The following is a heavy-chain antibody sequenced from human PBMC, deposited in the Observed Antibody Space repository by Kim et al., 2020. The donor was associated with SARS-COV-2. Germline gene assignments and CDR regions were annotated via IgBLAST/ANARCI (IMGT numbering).Heavy chain of an antibody. CDR3: TTDRNARITGTTEY. D-gene: IGHD1-7*01. V-gene: IGHV3-15*01. Sequence: ASPVKGRFTISRDDSKNTLYLQMNSLKTEDTAVYYCTTDRNARITGTTEYWGQGTLVTVSS. J-gene: IGHJ4*02.